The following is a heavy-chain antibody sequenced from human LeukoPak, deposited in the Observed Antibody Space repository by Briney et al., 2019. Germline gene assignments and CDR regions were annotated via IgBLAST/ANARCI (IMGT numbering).Heavy chain of an antibody. Sequence: ASVKVSCKASGYTFTSYGINWVRQAPGQGLEWMGWISAYNGNTNYAQKLQGRVTMTTDTSTSTAYMELRSLRSDDTAVYYCARDSGYDWGLGPPPPFDPWGPGTPVTVSS. D-gene: IGHD5-12*01. V-gene: IGHV1-18*01. CDR2: ISAYNGNT. J-gene: IGHJ5*02. CDR1: GYTFTSYG. CDR3: ARDSGYDWGLGPPPPFDP.